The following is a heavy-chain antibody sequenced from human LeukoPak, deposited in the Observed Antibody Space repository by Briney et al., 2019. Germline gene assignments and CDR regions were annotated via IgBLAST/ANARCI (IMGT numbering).Heavy chain of an antibody. V-gene: IGHV3-23*01. CDR2: ISGSGGST. D-gene: IGHD6-19*01. CDR3: AKNGGSGWPGQTDY. Sequence: GGSLRLSCAASGFTFSSYAMSWVRQAPGKGLEWVSAISGSGGSTYYADSVRGRFTISRDNSKNTLYLQMNSLRAEDTAVYYCAKNGGSGWPGQTDYWGQGTLVTVSS. J-gene: IGHJ4*02. CDR1: GFTFSSYA.